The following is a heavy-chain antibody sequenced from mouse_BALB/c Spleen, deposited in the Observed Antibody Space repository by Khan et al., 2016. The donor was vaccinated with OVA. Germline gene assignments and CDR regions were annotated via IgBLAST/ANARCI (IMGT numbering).Heavy chain of an antibody. V-gene: IGHV2-9*02. D-gene: IGHD3-3*01. CDR3: ARSKYLARY. CDR1: GYSLTRYG. Sequence: QVQLKESGPGLVAPSQSLSITCTVYGYSLTRYGVHWVRQPPGTGLEWLGLIWAGGSTNYNWALMSRLSISIDNSMSLVFLIMNSLQTDDTALYYCARSKYLARYWGQGTTLTVSS. CDR2: IWAGGST. J-gene: IGHJ2*01.